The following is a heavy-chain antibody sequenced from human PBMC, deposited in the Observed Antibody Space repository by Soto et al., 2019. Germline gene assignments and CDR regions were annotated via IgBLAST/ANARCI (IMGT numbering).Heavy chain of an antibody. V-gene: IGHV3-33*01. D-gene: IGHD3-16*01. CDR2: IWYDGSNK. CDR1: GFTFSSYG. CDR3: ARGASYYYGMDV. J-gene: IGHJ6*02. Sequence: SGGSLRLSCAASGFTFSSYGMHWVRQAPGKGLEWVAVIWYDGSNKYYADSVKGRFTISRDNSKNTLYLQMNSLRAEDTAVYYCARGASYYYGMDVWGQGTTVTVSS.